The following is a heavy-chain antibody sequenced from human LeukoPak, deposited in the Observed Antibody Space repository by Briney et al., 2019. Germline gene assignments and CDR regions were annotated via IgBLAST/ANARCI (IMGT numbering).Heavy chain of an antibody. J-gene: IGHJ4*02. D-gene: IGHD5-18*01. CDR3: ARDSEWKHIDY. V-gene: IGHV1-2*06. CDR1: GYTFTGYY. CDR2: IDPNSGGT. Sequence: ASVKVSCKASGYTFTGYYMHWVRQAPGQGLEWMGRIDPNSGGTNYAQKFQGRVTMTGDTSISTAYMELSRLRSDDTAVYYCARDSEWKHIDYWGQGTLVTVSS.